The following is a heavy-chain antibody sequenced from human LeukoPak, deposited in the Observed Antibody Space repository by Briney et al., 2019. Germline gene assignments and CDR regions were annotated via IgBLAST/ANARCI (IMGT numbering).Heavy chain of an antibody. J-gene: IGHJ4*02. D-gene: IGHD6-13*01. CDR3: ARSTAGSSSWYYYLDY. CDR2: INPNSGDT. V-gene: IGHV1-2*02. Sequence: ASVKVSCKASGYTFTDYYMHWVRQAPGQGPEWMGWINPNSGDTDYAQKFQGRVTMTRDTSISTAYMELSRLRSDDTAVYYCARSTAGSSSWYYYLDYWGQGTLVTVSS. CDR1: GYTFTDYY.